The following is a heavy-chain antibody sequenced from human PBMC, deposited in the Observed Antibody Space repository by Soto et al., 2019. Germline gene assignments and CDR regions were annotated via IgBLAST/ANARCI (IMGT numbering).Heavy chain of an antibody. Sequence: QVQLQQWGAGLLKPSETLSLTCAVYGGSFSGYYWTWIRQPPGTGLEWIGEINHSGSTNYNPSLKSQVTISVDTSKNQFSLKLTSVTAADTAVYYCARDKITGLFDYWGQGTPVTTSS. CDR1: GGSFSGYY. D-gene: IGHD2-8*02. CDR3: ARDKITGLFDY. V-gene: IGHV4-34*01. J-gene: IGHJ4*02. CDR2: INHSGST.